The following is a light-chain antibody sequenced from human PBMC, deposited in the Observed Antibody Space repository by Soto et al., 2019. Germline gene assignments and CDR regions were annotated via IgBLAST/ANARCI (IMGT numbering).Light chain of an antibody. CDR1: QSVSTN. Sequence: IVLTQSPGTLSLPPGERATLSCRASQSVSTNFAWYLQKPGQAPRLLIYGASTRATAVPARFSGSGSGTEFTLTISSLQSEDFAVYFCQQYNNWPPRLSFGGGTKVDIK. CDR3: QQYNNWPPRLS. CDR2: GAS. J-gene: IGKJ4*01. V-gene: IGKV3-15*01.